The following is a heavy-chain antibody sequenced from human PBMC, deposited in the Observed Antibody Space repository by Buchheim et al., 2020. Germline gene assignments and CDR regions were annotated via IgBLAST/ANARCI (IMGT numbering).Heavy chain of an antibody. CDR2: ISYDGSNK. CDR3: ARSHFVEMATTVDY. V-gene: IGHV3-30-3*01. J-gene: IGHJ4*02. D-gene: IGHD5-24*01. Sequence: QVQLVESGGGVVQPGRSLRLSCAASGFTFSSYAMHWVRQAPGKGLEWVAVISYDGSNKYYADSVKGRFTISRDNSKNTLYLQMNSLRAEDTAVYYCARSHFVEMATTVDYWGQGTL. CDR1: GFTFSSYA.